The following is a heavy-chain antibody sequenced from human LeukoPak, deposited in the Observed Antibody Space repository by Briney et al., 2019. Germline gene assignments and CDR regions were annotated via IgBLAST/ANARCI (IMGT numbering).Heavy chain of an antibody. J-gene: IGHJ4*02. CDR2: ISYSGST. D-gene: IGHD1-26*01. CDR1: GGSISSYY. Sequence: PSETLSLTCTVSGGSISSYYWSWIRQSPGKRLEWIGYISYSGSTNYNPSLKSRVPISVDTSKNQFSLRLRSVAAADTAVYYCARTVGATSTSFDYWGQGTLVTVSS. V-gene: IGHV4-59*08. CDR3: ARTVGATSTSFDY.